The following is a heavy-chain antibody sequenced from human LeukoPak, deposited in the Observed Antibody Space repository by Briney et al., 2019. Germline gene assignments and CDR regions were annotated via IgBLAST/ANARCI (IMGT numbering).Heavy chain of an antibody. J-gene: IGHJ4*02. V-gene: IGHV3-11*06. CDR3: ARDPYCGGGSCYSNYFDY. Sequence: GGSLRLSCAVSGFTFSDYWVTWIRQAPGKGLEWISYISSSSSYTNYADSVKGRFTISRDNAKNSLYLQMNTLRAEDTAVYYCARDPYCGGGSCYSNYFDYWGQGTLVTVSS. CDR2: ISSSSSYT. D-gene: IGHD2-15*01. CDR1: GFTFSDYW.